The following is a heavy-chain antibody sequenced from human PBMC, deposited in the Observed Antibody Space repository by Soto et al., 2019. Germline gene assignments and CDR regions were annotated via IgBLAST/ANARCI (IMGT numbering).Heavy chain of an antibody. Sequence: QVQLVESGGGVVQPGRSLRLSCAASGFTFSSYGMNWVRQAPGKGLEWVAVISYDGSNKYYADSVKGRFTISRDNSKNTLYLHMNSLRAEDTAVYYCAKSGYDYVWGSYREGHFDYWGQGTLVTVSS. CDR2: ISYDGSNK. CDR3: AKSGYDYVWGSYREGHFDY. D-gene: IGHD3-16*02. CDR1: GFTFSSYG. V-gene: IGHV3-30*18. J-gene: IGHJ4*02.